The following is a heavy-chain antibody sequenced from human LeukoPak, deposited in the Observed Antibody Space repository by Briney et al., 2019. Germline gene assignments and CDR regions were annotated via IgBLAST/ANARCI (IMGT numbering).Heavy chain of an antibody. J-gene: IGHJ4*02. CDR3: ARDRKGYSYGEFDY. CDR2: ISAYSGNT. CDR1: GYTFTSYG. V-gene: IGHV1-18*04. Sequence: ASVKVSCKASGYTFTSYGISWVRQAPGQGLEWMGWISAYSGNTNYAQKLQGRVTMTTDTSASTAYMELRSLRSDDTAVYYCARDRKGYSYGEFDYWGQGTLVTVSS. D-gene: IGHD5-18*01.